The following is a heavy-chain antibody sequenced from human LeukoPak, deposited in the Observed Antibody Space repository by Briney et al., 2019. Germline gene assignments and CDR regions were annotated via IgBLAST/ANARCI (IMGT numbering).Heavy chain of an antibody. D-gene: IGHD2-8*01. J-gene: IGHJ5*02. CDR3: ARVLYDSFDP. Sequence: SETLSLTCTVSGASVSSGSYYWSWIRQPPGKGLEWIGYLYYSGSTIYDPSLKSRVTISVDASKNQFSLNLSSVTAADTAVYYCARVLYDSFDPWGQGTLVTVSS. CDR2: LYYSGST. CDR1: GASVSSGSYY. V-gene: IGHV4-61*01.